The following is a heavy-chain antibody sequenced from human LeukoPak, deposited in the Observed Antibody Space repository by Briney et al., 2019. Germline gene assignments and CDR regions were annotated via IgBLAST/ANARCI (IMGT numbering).Heavy chain of an antibody. J-gene: IGHJ1*01. V-gene: IGHV4-59*01. D-gene: IGHD6-6*01. CDR1: GGSISSYY. CDR2: IYYSGGT. Sequence: SETLSLTCTVSGGSISSYYWSWIRQPPGKGLEWIGYIYYSGGTNFNPSLKSRVTISVDTSKNQFSLKLSSVTAADTAVYYCAGGGQKLAPLQHWGQGTLVTVSS. CDR3: AGGGQKLAPLQH.